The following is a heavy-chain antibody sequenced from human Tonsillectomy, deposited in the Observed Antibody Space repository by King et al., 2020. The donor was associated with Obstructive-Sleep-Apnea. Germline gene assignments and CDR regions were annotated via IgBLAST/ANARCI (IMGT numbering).Heavy chain of an antibody. CDR1: GFTFSSYA. D-gene: IGHD3-10*01. V-gene: IGHV3-23*04. J-gene: IGHJ5*02. CDR3: APKAVTMVRGVISAPT. Sequence: VQLVESGGGLVQPGGSLRLSCAASGFTFSSYAMSWVRQAPGKGLEWVSAISGSGGSTYYADSGKGRFTISSDNSKNTLYLQMNSLRAEDTAVYYCAPKAVTMVRGVISAPTWGQGTLVTVSS. CDR2: ISGSGGST.